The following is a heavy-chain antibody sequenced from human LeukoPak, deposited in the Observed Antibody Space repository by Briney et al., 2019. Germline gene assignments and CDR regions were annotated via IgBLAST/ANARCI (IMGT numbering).Heavy chain of an antibody. V-gene: IGHV4-34*01. Sequence: SETLPLTCAVYGGSFSGYYWSWIRQPPGKGLEWIGKINHSGSTNYNPSLKSRVTISVDTSKNQFSLKLSSVTAADTAVYYCARGLDIVAKLNWFDPWGQGTLVTVSS. CDR2: INHSGST. D-gene: IGHD5-12*01. CDR1: GGSFSGYY. CDR3: ARGLDIVAKLNWFDP. J-gene: IGHJ5*02.